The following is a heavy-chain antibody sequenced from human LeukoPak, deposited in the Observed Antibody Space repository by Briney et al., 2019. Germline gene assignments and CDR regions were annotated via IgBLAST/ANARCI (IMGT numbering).Heavy chain of an antibody. CDR2: ISGSGGST. Sequence: GGSLRLSCAASGFTFSSYAMSWVRPAPGKGLEWVSAISGSGGSTYYAGSVKGRFTISRDNSKNTLYLQMNSLRAEDTAVYYCAKASRSSGWLAYYYYGMDVWGKGTTVTVSS. J-gene: IGHJ6*01. CDR1: GFTFSSYA. V-gene: IGHV3-23*01. D-gene: IGHD6-19*01. CDR3: AKASRSSGWLAYYYYGMDV.